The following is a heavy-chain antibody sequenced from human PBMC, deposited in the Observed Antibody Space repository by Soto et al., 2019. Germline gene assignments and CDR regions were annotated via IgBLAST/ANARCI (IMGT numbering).Heavy chain of an antibody. CDR1: GYTFTSYG. J-gene: IGHJ4*02. CDR3: ARGPPYYYDSSGYYLFDY. CDR2: INAGNGNT. Sequence: GASVKVSCKASGYTFTSYGISWVRQAPGQRLEWMGWINAGNGNTKYSQKFQGRVTITRDTFASTAYMELSSLRSEDTALYYCARGPPYYYDSSGYYLFDYWGQGTLVTVSS. V-gene: IGHV1-3*01. D-gene: IGHD3-22*01.